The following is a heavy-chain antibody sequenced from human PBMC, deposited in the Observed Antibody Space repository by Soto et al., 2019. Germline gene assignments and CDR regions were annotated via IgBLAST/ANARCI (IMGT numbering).Heavy chain of an antibody. D-gene: IGHD3-16*01. J-gene: IGHJ5*02. CDR2: INHSGST. Sequence: SETLSLTCAVYGGSFSGYYWSWIRQPPEKGLEWIGEINHSGSTNYNPSLKSRVTISVDTSKNQFSLKLSSVTAADTAVYYCARSSLGADGNWFDPWGQGTLVTVSS. CDR1: GGSFSGYY. CDR3: ARSSLGADGNWFDP. V-gene: IGHV4-34*01.